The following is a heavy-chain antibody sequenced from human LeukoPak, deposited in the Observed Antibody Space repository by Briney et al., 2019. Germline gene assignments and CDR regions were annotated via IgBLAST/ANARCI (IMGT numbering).Heavy chain of an antibody. CDR3: ARHSGSYYYPFDY. CDR2: ISTSSIYI. J-gene: IGHJ4*02. V-gene: IGHV3-21*01. Sequence: PGGSLRLSCAASGFTFSSYSMNWVRQAPGKGPEWVSSISTSSIYIYYTDSVKGRFTISRDNAKNSLYLQMNSLRAADTAVYYCARHSGSYYYPFDYWGQGTLVTVSS. CDR1: GFTFSSYS. D-gene: IGHD1-26*01.